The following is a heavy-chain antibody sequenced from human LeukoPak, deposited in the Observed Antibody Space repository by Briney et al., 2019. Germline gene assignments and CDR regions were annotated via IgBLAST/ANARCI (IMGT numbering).Heavy chain of an antibody. D-gene: IGHD3-3*01. CDR2: IYYSGST. V-gene: IGHV4-39*07. J-gene: IGHJ4*02. CDR1: GGSISSSSYY. Sequence: SETLSLTCTVSGGSISSSSYYWGWIRQPPGKGLEWIGSIYYSGSTNYNPSLKSRVTISVDTSKNQFSLKLSSVTAADTAVYYCARVLPSTYYDFWSGFPTDYWGQGTLVTVSS. CDR3: ARVLPSTYYDFWSGFPTDY.